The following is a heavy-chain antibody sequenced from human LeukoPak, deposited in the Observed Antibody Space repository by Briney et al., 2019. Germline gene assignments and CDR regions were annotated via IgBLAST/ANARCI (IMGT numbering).Heavy chain of an antibody. CDR2: FDPEDGET. V-gene: IGHV1-24*01. D-gene: IGHD1-26*01. CDR1: GYTLTELS. Sequence: ASVKVSCKVSGYTLTELSMHWVRQAPGKGLEWMGGFDPEDGETIYAQRFQGRVTMTEDTSTDTAYMELSSLRSEDTAVYYCARGGKRTWNNWFDPWGQGTLVTVSS. J-gene: IGHJ5*02. CDR3: ARGGKRTWNNWFDP.